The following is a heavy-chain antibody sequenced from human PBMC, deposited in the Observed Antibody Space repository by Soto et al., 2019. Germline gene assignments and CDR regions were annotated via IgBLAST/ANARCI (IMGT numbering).Heavy chain of an antibody. J-gene: IGHJ2*01. CDR3: ASPDFGDYWYFDL. CDR2: IIPALGTA. V-gene: IGHV1-69*08. CDR1: GGTFSSHT. Sequence: QDQLVQSGAEVKKPGSSVKVSCKASGGTFSSHTFSWVRQAPGQVLEWMGRIIPALGTATYAQKFQCRVTITAVDSATTVFMELNSLRSAATAVYYCASPDFGDYWYFDLWGRGTLVTVSS. D-gene: IGHD4-17*01.